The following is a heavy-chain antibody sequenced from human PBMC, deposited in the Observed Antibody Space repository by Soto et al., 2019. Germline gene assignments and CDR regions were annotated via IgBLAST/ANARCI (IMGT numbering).Heavy chain of an antibody. Sequence: GGSLRLSCAASGFTFSSYAMSWVRQAPGKGLEWVSAISGSGGSTYYADSVKGRFTISRDNSKNTLYLQMNSLRAEDTAVYYRAKVVRGVIGPKYNWFDPWGQGTLVTVSS. V-gene: IGHV3-23*01. J-gene: IGHJ5*02. CDR3: AKVVRGVIGPKYNWFDP. CDR2: ISGSGGST. D-gene: IGHD3-10*01. CDR1: GFTFSSYA.